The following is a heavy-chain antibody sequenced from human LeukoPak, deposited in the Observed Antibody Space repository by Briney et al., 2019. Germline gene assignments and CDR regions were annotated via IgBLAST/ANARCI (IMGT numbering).Heavy chain of an antibody. V-gene: IGHV4-38-2*02. Sequence: SETLSLTCTVSGYSISSGYYWGWIRPPPGKGLEWIGSIYHSGSTYYNPSLKSRVTISVDTSKNQFSLKLSSVTAADTAVYYCASGTTVTNFAYWGQGTLVTVSS. D-gene: IGHD4-17*01. CDR3: ASGTTVTNFAY. CDR2: IYHSGST. CDR1: GYSISSGYY. J-gene: IGHJ4*02.